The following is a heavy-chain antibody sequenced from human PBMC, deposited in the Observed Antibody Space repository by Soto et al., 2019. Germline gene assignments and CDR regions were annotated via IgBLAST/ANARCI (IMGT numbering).Heavy chain of an antibody. Sequence: VQLLESGGDLVQPGGSLRLSCAASGFTFSNYAMCWVRQAPGKGLEWVSAISGTGGSTYYADSVKGRFTISRDNSKNTLSLQMHSLRGEDTAVYYCAKSTVRMSPYYLDSWGQGTLVTVSS. V-gene: IGHV3-23*01. CDR3: AKSTVRMSPYYLDS. J-gene: IGHJ4*02. CDR2: ISGTGGST. CDR1: GFTFSNYA. D-gene: IGHD2-15*01.